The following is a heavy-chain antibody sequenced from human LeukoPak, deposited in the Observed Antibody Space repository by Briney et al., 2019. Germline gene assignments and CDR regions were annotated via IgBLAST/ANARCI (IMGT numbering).Heavy chain of an antibody. D-gene: IGHD1-26*01. CDR2: TYPGDTKI. CDR3: AKGVGGATTLDY. V-gene: IGHV5-51*01. CDR1: GYSFATYC. Sequence: KSGESLKISCKGSGYSFATYCIGWVRQMPGKGLEGMGITYPGDTKISYSPSFQGQATISADTSISTSYLQSSRLTASDTASYCCAKGVGGATTLDYWGQGTLVTVSS. J-gene: IGHJ4*02.